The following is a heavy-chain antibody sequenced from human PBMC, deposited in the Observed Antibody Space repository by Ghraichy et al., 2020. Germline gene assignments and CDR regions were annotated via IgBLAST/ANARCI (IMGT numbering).Heavy chain of an antibody. V-gene: IGHV4-39*01. Sequence: SETLSLTCTVSGGSISRSSYYWSWIRQPPGKGLEWIGSIYYSGSTFRNPSLKSRVTISVDTSKNQFSLRLTSVTAADTAVYYCARHVADSSWYSYYFDYLGQGTPVTVSS. CDR2: IYYSGST. CDR1: GGSISRSSYY. J-gene: IGHJ4*02. D-gene: IGHD3-22*01. CDR3: ARHVADSSWYSYYFDY.